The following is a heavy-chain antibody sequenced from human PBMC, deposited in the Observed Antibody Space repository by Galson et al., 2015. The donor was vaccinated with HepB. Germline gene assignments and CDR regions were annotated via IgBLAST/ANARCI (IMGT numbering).Heavy chain of an antibody. D-gene: IGHD1-26*01. CDR1: GGTFSSYT. J-gene: IGHJ4*02. CDR3: ARGGGSGSPDFDY. Sequence: SCKASGGTFSSYTISWVRQAPGQGLEWMGMINPMFGTANYAQKIHGRVTITADESTSTVYMELSSLRSEDTAVYYCARGGGSGSPDFDYWGQGTLVTVSS. CDR2: INPMFGTA. V-gene: IGHV1-69*15.